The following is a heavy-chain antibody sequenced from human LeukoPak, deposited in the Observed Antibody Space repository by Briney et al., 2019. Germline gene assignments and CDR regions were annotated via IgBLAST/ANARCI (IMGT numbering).Heavy chain of an antibody. J-gene: IGHJ4*02. V-gene: IGHV4-4*03. CDR1: GGSISSNNW. CDR3: ARADYGDYAPYFEN. CDR2: IYHSGST. D-gene: IGHD4-17*01. Sequence: PETLSLTCAVSGGSISSNNWWSWVRQPPEKGLEWIGEIYHSGSTNYNPSLKSRVTISVDKSKNQLSLKLTSVTAADTAVYYCARADYGDYAPYFENWGQGSLVSVSS.